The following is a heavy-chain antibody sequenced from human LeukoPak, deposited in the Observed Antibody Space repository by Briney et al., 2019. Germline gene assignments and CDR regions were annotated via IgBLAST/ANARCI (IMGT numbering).Heavy chain of an antibody. V-gene: IGHV4-59*01. D-gene: IGHD1-14*01. CDR2: IYYNGYT. CDR3: ARGLNNRKSGRRFDVFEI. Sequence: SETLSLTCTVSGGSIGTYYWSWIRQPPGKGLEWIGYIYYNGYTDYNPSLKSRVTMSVDTSKKQFSLKLSSVTAADTGVYYCARGLNNRKSGRRFDVFEIWGQGTMVTVSS. J-gene: IGHJ3*02. CDR1: GGSIGTYY.